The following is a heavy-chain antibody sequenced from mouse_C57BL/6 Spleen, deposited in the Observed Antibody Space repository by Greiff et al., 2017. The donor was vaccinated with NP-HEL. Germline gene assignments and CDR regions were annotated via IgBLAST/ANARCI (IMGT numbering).Heavy chain of an antibody. Sequence: QVQLKQPGAELVKPGASVKMSCKASGYTFTSYWITWVKQRPGQGLEWIGDLYPGSGSTNYNEKFKSKATLTVDTSSSTAYMQLSSLTSEDSAVYYCAREEVDYDGNYYAMDYWGQGTSVTVSS. CDR2: LYPGSGST. CDR3: AREEVDYDGNYYAMDY. D-gene: IGHD2-4*01. V-gene: IGHV1-55*01. J-gene: IGHJ4*01. CDR1: GYTFTSYW.